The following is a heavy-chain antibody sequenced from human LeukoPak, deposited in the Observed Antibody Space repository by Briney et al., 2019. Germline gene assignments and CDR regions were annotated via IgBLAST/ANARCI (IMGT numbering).Heavy chain of an antibody. J-gene: IGHJ3*02. D-gene: IGHD2-2*01. Sequence: SGPALVKPTQTLTLTCTFYGFSLTTSGMCVSWIRQPPGKALEWLARIDWDDDSFYSTSLKTRLTISKDTSKIQVVLTMTNVDPVDTATYYCSRTVVPAAGGMNAFDIWGQGTMVTVSS. CDR2: IDWDDDS. CDR1: GFSLTTSGMC. CDR3: SRTVVPAAGGMNAFDI. V-gene: IGHV2-70*17.